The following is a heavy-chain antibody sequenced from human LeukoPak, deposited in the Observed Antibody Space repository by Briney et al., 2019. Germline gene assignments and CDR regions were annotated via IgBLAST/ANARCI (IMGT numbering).Heavy chain of an antibody. CDR2: MKQDGSVK. CDR1: EFTFINYW. J-gene: IGHJ4*02. V-gene: IGHV3-7*03. Sequence: GGSLRLSCAASEFTFINYWMSWVRQAPGKGLEWVANMKQDGSVKYYVDSMKGRFTISRDNAKNSLYLQMSGLRAEDTAVYFCARIGYSSSSFDYWGQGVLVTVYS. D-gene: IGHD6-6*01. CDR3: ARIGYSSSSFDY.